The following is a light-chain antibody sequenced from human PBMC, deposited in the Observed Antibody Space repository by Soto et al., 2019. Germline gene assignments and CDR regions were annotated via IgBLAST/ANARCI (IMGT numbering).Light chain of an antibody. CDR2: GAS. CDR3: QQYGSSPWT. CDR1: QSVSSND. Sequence: EIVLTQSPGTLSLSPGERATLSCRASQSVSSNDLAWYQQKPGQAPRPLIYGASSRATGIPDRFSGSGTGTDFTLTISRLESEDFAVYYCQQYGSSPWTFGQGTKVDIK. J-gene: IGKJ1*01. V-gene: IGKV3-20*01.